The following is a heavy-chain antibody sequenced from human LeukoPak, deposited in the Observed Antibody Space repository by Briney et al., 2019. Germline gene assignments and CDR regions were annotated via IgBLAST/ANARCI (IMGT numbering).Heavy chain of an antibody. V-gene: IGHV3-48*01. CDR1: GFSFSNSG. CDR3: ARELRWRYYFDY. Sequence: GGSLRLSCVGSGFSFSNSGMHWVRQAPGKGLEWVSYISSSSSTIYYADSVKGRFTISRDNAKNSLYLQMNSLRAEDTAVYYCARELRWRYYFDYWGQGTLVTVSS. J-gene: IGHJ4*02. D-gene: IGHD4-23*01. CDR2: ISSSSSTI.